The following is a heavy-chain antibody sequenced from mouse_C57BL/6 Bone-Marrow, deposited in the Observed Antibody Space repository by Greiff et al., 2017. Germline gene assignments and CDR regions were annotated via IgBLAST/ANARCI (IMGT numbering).Heavy chain of an antibody. CDR1: GFTFSDFY. CDR3: ARANYCGYFDY. V-gene: IGHV7-1*01. Sequence: EVMLVESGGGLVQSWRSLRLSCATSGFTFSDFYMEWVRQAPGKGLEWIAASRNKANDYTTEDSASVMGRFIVSRDTSQSILYIQMNALRAEDTAIYYCARANYCGYFDYWGQGTTLTVSA. J-gene: IGHJ2*01. CDR2: SRNKANDYTT. D-gene: IGHD1-1*01.